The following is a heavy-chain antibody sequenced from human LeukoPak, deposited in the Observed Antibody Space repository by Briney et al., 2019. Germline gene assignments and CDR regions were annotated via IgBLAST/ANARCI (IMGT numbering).Heavy chain of an antibody. J-gene: IGHJ4*02. Sequence: SQTLSLTCTVSGGSISSGGYYWSWLRQHPGKGLEGIGYIYYSGSTYYNPSLKSRVTISVDTSKNQFSLKLSSVTAADTAVYYCARFMITFGGVIAYFDYWGQGTLVTVSS. CDR2: IYYSGST. V-gene: IGHV4-31*03. CDR3: ARFMITFGGVIAYFDY. D-gene: IGHD3-16*02. CDR1: GGSISSGGYY.